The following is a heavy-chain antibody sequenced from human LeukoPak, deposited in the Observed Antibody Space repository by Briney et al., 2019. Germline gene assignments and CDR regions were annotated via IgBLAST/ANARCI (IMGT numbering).Heavy chain of an antibody. CDR2: IIPIFGTA. CDR3: ARVSCGGNCYSLIGAFDI. Sequence: SVKVSCKASGGTFSSYAISWVRQAPGQGLEWMGGIIPIFGTANYAQKFQGRVTITADESTSTAYMELSSLRSEDTAVYYCARVSCGGNCYSLIGAFDIWGQGTMVTVSS. D-gene: IGHD2-15*01. CDR1: GGTFSSYA. V-gene: IGHV1-69*13. J-gene: IGHJ3*02.